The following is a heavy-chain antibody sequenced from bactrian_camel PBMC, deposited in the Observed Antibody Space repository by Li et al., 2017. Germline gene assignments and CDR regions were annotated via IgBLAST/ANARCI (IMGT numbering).Heavy chain of an antibody. D-gene: IGHD4*01. J-gene: IGHJ4*01. CDR3: AANPWGDYPPNHFAVPEFQY. Sequence: HVQLVESGGGSVQAGGSLRLSCEVAGLALNNYCVSWFRQAPGKEHEGVARIHRHGSTTYAHSVQGRFTISKDNAENILYLQMNHLVPGDTAVYYCAANPWGDYPPNHFAVPEFQYRGQGTQVTVS. V-gene: IGHV3S26*01. CDR2: IHRHGST. CDR1: GLALNNYC.